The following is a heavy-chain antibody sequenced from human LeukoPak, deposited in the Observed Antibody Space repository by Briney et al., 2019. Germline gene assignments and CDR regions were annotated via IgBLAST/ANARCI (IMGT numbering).Heavy chain of an antibody. Sequence: SETLSLTCTVSGASISSYYWSWIRQPPGKGLEWIGYINYSGSTNYNPSLKSRVTMSVDTSKNQFSLKLSSVTAADTAVYYCATGQYCSGNRCYSGTFDIWGQGTMVTVSS. CDR2: INYSGST. CDR1: GASISSYY. J-gene: IGHJ3*02. V-gene: IGHV4-59*01. CDR3: ATGQYCSGNRCYSGTFDI. D-gene: IGHD2-15*01.